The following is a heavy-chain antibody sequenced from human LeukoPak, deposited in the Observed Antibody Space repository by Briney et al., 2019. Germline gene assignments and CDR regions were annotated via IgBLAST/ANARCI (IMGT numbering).Heavy chain of an antibody. Sequence: ASVKVSCKTSGNTFSTYVLHWVRQAPGQRLEWMGWISAYNGNTNYAQKLQGRVTMTTDTSTSTAYMELRSLRSDDTAVYYCARMGKVYGSGSYYTFDYWGQGTLVTVSS. V-gene: IGHV1-18*01. CDR2: ISAYNGNT. D-gene: IGHD3-10*01. J-gene: IGHJ4*02. CDR1: GNTFSTYV. CDR3: ARMGKVYGSGSYYTFDY.